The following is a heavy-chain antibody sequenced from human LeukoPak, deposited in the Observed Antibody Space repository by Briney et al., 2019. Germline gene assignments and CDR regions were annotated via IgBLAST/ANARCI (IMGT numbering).Heavy chain of an antibody. CDR3: ARAPVGTHYYFDY. D-gene: IGHD4-23*01. Sequence: GGSLRLSCAASGFTFGSYWMNWVRQAPGKGLEWISRINSDGSTTAYADSVKGRVTISRDNAQNTLYLQMNSLRAEDKAVYYCARAPVGTHYYFDYWGQGSLVTVSS. J-gene: IGHJ4*02. CDR2: INSDGSTT. V-gene: IGHV3-74*01. CDR1: GFTFGSYW.